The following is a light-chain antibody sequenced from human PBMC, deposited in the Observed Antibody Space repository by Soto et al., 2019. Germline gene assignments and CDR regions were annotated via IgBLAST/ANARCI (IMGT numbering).Light chain of an antibody. CDR3: QQYKSYPLT. Sequence: IQMTQSPSTLSASVGDRVTITCRASQSFSSWLAWYQQKPGKAPKLLIYKASSLESGVPSRFSGSGSGTEFTLTISSLQPDDFATYYCQQYKSYPLTFGGGTKVDIK. CDR2: KAS. CDR1: QSFSSW. J-gene: IGKJ4*01. V-gene: IGKV1-5*03.